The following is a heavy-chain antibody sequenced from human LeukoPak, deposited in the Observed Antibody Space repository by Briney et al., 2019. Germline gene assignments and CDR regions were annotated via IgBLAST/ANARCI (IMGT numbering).Heavy chain of an antibody. Sequence: SVKVSCKASGGTFSSYDINWVRQAPRQGLEWMGGISPILDTPNYAQKFQGRVTITTDESTSTAYMDLSSLRSEDTAVYYCARDYSGSYYGWFDPWGQGTLVTVSS. D-gene: IGHD1-26*01. J-gene: IGHJ5*02. V-gene: IGHV1-69*05. CDR3: ARDYSGSYYGWFDP. CDR2: ISPILDTP. CDR1: GGTFSSYD.